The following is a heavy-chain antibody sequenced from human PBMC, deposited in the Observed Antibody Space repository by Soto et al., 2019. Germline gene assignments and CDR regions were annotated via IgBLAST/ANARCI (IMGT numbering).Heavy chain of an antibody. CDR3: ALGIGLRYFDWAFEY. Sequence: QVQLVQSGAEVKKPGSSMKVSCKASGGTFTNYTISWVRQAPGQGLEWMGGIIPMFGTTNHAQKFQGRVTIHANQSTTTAHMELSSLRSEDTAVYYFALGIGLRYFDWAFEYWGQGTLVTVAS. CDR1: GGTFTNYT. CDR2: IIPMFGTT. V-gene: IGHV1-69*01. J-gene: IGHJ4*02. D-gene: IGHD3-9*01.